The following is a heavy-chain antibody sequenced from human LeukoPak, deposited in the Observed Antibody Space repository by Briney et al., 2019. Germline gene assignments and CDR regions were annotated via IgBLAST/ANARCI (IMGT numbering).Heavy chain of an antibody. Sequence: PSETLSLTCTVSGGSISGYYWTWIRQPPGQGLEWIAYIHSNGYTNYNPSLRSRVTISVDPSKNQFSLTVTPVTAADTAIYYCAQRQGPMSGTYDYFDPWGQGTLVTVSS. CDR3: AQRQGPMSGTYDYFDP. D-gene: IGHD1-26*01. J-gene: IGHJ5*02. CDR2: IHSNGYT. CDR1: GGSISGYY. V-gene: IGHV4-4*09.